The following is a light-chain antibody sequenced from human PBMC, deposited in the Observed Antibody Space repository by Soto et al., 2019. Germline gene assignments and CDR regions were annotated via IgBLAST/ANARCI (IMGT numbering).Light chain of an antibody. J-gene: IGLJ1*01. CDR1: ISDVGSHNL. V-gene: IGLV2-23*02. Sequence: QSVLTQPASVSGSPGQSITISCTRTISDVGSHNLVSWYQQHPDKAPKLIIYEVNERPSGVSSCFSGSKSGKTASLTVSGLQPDDEADYHCCSFSGSNPFPYVFGAGTKVTVL. CDR2: EVN. CDR3: CSFSGSNPFPYV.